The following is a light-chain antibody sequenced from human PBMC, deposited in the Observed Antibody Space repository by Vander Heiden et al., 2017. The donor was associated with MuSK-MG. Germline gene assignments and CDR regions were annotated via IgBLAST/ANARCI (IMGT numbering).Light chain of an antibody. Sequence: QSALTQPASVAGCPGRSITIPCTGIRSDVGGHNYVSWYQVHPGKPPKVMIYDVSSRPSGVSTRFSGSKSGTTASLPISGLQPEDEADYYCSSYTSSSTLVFGGGTKLTVL. CDR3: SSYTSSSTLV. CDR2: DVS. J-gene: IGLJ2*01. CDR1: RSDVGGHNY. V-gene: IGLV2-14*03.